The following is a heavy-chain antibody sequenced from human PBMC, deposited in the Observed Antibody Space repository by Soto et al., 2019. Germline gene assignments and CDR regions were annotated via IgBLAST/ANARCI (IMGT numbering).Heavy chain of an antibody. Sequence: SETLSLTCVVSGGSITSYHWSWIRQFPGKGLEWIGYIYYSGSTNYNPSLRSRVTISVDTSKTHFSLKLSSVTAADTGVYYCAYGESYEGYFDYWGQGALVTVSS. V-gene: IGHV4-59*01. D-gene: IGHD2-21*01. CDR2: IYYSGST. J-gene: IGHJ4*02. CDR1: GGSITSYH. CDR3: AYGESYEGYFDY.